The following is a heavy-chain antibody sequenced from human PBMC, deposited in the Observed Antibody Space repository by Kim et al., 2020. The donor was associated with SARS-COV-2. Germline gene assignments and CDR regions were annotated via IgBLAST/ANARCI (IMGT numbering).Heavy chain of an antibody. V-gene: IGHV3-21*01. CDR1: GFTFSSYS. CDR2: ISSSSSYI. D-gene: IGHD6-19*01. Sequence: GGSLRLSCAASGFTFSSYSMNWVRQAPGKGLEWVSSISSSSSYIYYAYSVKGRFTISRDNAKNSLYLQMNSLRAEDTAVYYCARDQGALQWLENYGMDVWGQGTTVTVSS. J-gene: IGHJ6*02. CDR3: ARDQGALQWLENYGMDV.